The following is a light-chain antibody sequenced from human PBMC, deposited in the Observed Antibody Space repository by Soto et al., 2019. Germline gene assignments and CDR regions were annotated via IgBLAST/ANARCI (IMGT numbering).Light chain of an antibody. CDR3: MCYAGGNNWV. V-gene: IGLV2-8*01. CDR1: SSDVGTHGY. J-gene: IGLJ3*02. CDR2: DVT. Sequence: QSALTQPPSASGSLGQSVTISCTGTSSDVGTHGYVSWYQQHAGKAPKLMIYDVTKRPSGVPDRFSGSKSANTASLTVSGLQAEDEADYYCMCYAGGNNWVFGGGTKLTVL.